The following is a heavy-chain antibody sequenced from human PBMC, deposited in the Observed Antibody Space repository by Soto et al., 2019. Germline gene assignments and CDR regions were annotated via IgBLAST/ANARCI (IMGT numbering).Heavy chain of an antibody. D-gene: IGHD2-2*01. CDR1: GGTFTTYA. CDR2: IIPVFGTP. J-gene: IGHJ6*02. V-gene: IGHV1-69*12. Sequence: QVQLVQSGAEVKKPGSSLKVSCKASGGTFTTYAFSWVRQAPGQGLEWMGGIIPVFGTPDYAQKFQGRVTITAAASTRTASMELSSLRSDDTAVYYCARERSVGYCITTTLPNHFYYYAMDVWGQVTTVTVAS. CDR3: ARERSVGYCITTTLPNHFYYYAMDV.